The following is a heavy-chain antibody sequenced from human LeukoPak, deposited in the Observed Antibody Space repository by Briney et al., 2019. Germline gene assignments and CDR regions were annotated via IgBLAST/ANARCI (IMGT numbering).Heavy chain of an antibody. V-gene: IGHV3-7*01. CDR3: ARERWMIFGVAPYYYYYMDV. J-gene: IGHJ6*03. Sequence: GGSLRLSCAASEFTFFTYWMTWVRQAPGKGLEWVANIKQDGSEKYYVDSVKGRFTISRDNAKNSLYLQMNSLRAEDTAVYYCARERWMIFGVAPYYYYYMDVWGKGTTVTVSS. CDR2: IKQDGSEK. D-gene: IGHD3-3*01. CDR1: EFTFFTYW.